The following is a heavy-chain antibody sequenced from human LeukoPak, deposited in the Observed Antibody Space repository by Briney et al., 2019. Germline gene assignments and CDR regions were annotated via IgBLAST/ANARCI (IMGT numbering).Heavy chain of an antibody. D-gene: IGHD4-17*01. Sequence: ASVKVSCKASGYTFTSYYMHWVRQALGQGLEWMGIINPSGGSTSYAQKFQGRVTMTRDTSTSTVYMELSSLRSEDTAVYYCARDLVDYGDYAWFDPWGQGTLVTVSS. CDR3: ARDLVDYGDYAWFDP. V-gene: IGHV1-46*01. CDR1: GYTFTSYY. J-gene: IGHJ5*02. CDR2: INPSGGST.